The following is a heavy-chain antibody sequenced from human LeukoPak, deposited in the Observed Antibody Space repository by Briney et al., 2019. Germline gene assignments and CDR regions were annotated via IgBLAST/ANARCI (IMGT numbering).Heavy chain of an antibody. CDR1: GGSFSGYY. D-gene: IGHD2-21*02. J-gene: IGHJ6*02. Sequence: SETLSLTCAVYGGSFSGYYWSWIRQPPGKGLEWIGEINHSGSTNYNPSLKSRVTISVDTSKNQFSLKLSSVTAADTAVYYCARGPVTLPYYYYGMDAWGQGTTVTVSS. CDR3: ARGPVTLPYYYYGMDA. V-gene: IGHV4-34*01. CDR2: INHSGST.